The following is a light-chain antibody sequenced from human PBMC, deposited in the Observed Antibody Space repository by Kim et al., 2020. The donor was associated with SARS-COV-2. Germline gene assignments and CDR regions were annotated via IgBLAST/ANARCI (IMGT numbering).Light chain of an antibody. CDR2: QDS. CDR3: QAWDSSLRV. CDR1: KLGDKY. V-gene: IGLV3-1*01. J-gene: IGLJ3*02. Sequence: SYELTQPPSVSVSPGQTASITCSGDKLGDKYACWYQQKPGQSPVLVIYQDSKRPSGIPERFSGSNSGNTATLTIRGTQAMDEADYYCQAWDSSLRVFGGG.